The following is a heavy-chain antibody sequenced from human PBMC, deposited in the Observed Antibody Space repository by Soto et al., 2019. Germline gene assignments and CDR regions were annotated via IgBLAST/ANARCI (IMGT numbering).Heavy chain of an antibody. D-gene: IGHD3-3*01. CDR3: ARAPHYDFGSGPPSADDNYYYGMDV. CDR1: GVSFSGYY. CDR2: INHSGST. Sequence: SDTLSLICAVCGVSFSGYYWSWIRQPPGKGLEWIGEINHSGSTNYNPSLKSRVTISVDTSKNQFSLKLSSVTAADTAVYYCARAPHYDFGSGPPSADDNYYYGMDVWGQGTTVTVSS. V-gene: IGHV4-34*01. J-gene: IGHJ6*02.